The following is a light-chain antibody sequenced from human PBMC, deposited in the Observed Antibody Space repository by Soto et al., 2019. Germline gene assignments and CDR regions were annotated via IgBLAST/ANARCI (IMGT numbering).Light chain of an antibody. Sequence: QSALTQPASVSGSPGQSITISCTGTNSDVGSYNLVSWYQHHPGKAPKLMIYECSKRPSGVSHRFSASKSGNTASLTISGLQAEDEADYHCCSYATTSALIFGGGTKLTVL. CDR3: CSYATTSALI. CDR2: ECS. CDR1: NSDVGSYNL. J-gene: IGLJ2*01. V-gene: IGLV2-23*01.